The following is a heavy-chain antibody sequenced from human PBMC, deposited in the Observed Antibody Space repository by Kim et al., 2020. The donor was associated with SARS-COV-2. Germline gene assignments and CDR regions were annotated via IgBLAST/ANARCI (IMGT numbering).Heavy chain of an antibody. D-gene: IGHD3-9*01. V-gene: IGHV3-30*18. CDR1: GFTFSSYG. J-gene: IGHJ6*01. CDR2: ISYDGSNK. CDR3: AKGAYDILTGRSTTEYY. Sequence: GGSLRLSCAASGFTFSSYGMHWVRQAPGKGLEWVAFISYDGSNKYYADSVKGRFTISRDNSKNTLYLQMNSLRAEDTAVYYCAKGAYDILTGRSTTEYY.